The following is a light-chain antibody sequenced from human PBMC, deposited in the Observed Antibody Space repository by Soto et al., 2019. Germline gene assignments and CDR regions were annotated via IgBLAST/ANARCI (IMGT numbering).Light chain of an antibody. CDR3: CSYAGSSTWV. J-gene: IGLJ3*02. V-gene: IGLV2-23*01. CDR1: SSDVGSYNL. CDR2: EGS. Sequence: QSVLTQPASVSGSPGQSITISCTGTSSDVGSYNLVSWYQHHPGKAPKLMIYEGSKWPSGVSNRFSGSKSGNTASLTISGLQAEDEADYYCCSYAGSSTWVFGGGTK.